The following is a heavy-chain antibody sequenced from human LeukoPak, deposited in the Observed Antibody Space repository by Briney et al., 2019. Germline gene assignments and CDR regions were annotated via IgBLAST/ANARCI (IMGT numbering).Heavy chain of an antibody. CDR2: MYHSGNT. D-gene: IGHD3-22*01. Sequence: PSETLSLTCAVSGGSLTSSNWWSWVRQPPGKGLEWIGEMYHSGNTNYNPSLKSRVTMSGDTSKNQFSLKLSSVTAADTAVYYCARDRYYYDSSGINYFDYWGQGTLVTVSS. CDR3: ARDRYYYDSSGINYFDY. J-gene: IGHJ4*02. V-gene: IGHV4-4*02. CDR1: GGSLTSSNW.